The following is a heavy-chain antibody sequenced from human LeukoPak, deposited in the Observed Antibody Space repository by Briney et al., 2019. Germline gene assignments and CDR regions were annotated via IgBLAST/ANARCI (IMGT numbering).Heavy chain of an antibody. CDR3: ARERDGRFFDY. J-gene: IGHJ4*02. D-gene: IGHD5-24*01. Sequence: GGSLRLSCAVSGLTFRSFWMSWVRQAPGKGLEWVANINQDGSEKYFVDSVRGRFTISRDNSKNSLHLEMNTLGAEDTALYYCARERDGRFFDYWGQGTLVTVSS. CDR1: GLTFRSFW. CDR2: INQDGSEK. V-gene: IGHV3-7*01.